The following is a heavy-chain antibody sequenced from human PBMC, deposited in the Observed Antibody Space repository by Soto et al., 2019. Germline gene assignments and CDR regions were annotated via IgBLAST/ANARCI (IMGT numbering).Heavy chain of an antibody. CDR3: ARQGCSGGSCYSGSKLGIDX. J-gene: IGHJ4*02. V-gene: IGHV4-61*01. D-gene: IGHD2-15*01. CDR1: GDSVGSVYYY. Sequence: EPLSLTCAVSGDSVGSVYYYWSWIRQPPGKGLELVGYVFYSGSTNYNPSLKSRVNISADTSKNQFSLNLSSVTAADTALYYCARQGCSGGSCYSGSKLGIDXWGQGSLVTVSX. CDR2: VFYSGST.